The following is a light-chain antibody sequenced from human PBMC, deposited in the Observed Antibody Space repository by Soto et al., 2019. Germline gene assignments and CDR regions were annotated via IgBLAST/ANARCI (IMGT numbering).Light chain of an antibody. Sequence: QSALTQPASVSGSPGQSITISCTGTSSDVGGYNYVSWYQQHPGKAPKLMIYEVNNRPSGVSNRFSGSKSGNTASLTISGLQAEDEAYYYCSSHTTSGTLIFGGGPKLTVL. CDR3: SSHTTSGTLI. J-gene: IGLJ2*01. CDR2: EVN. V-gene: IGLV2-14*01. CDR1: SSDVGGYNY.